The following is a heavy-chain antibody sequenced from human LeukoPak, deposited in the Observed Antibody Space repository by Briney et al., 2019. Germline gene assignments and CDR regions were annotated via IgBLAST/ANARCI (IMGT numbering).Heavy chain of an antibody. J-gene: IGHJ4*02. CDR2: ISYDGYDK. CDR1: GFTFNDYA. D-gene: IGHD3-3*01. Sequence: PGRSLRLSCAASGFTFNDYAMYWVRQTPGKGLEWVTLISYDGYDKSYADSVRGRFTISRDNSKNTLYLQMNSLRAEDTAVYYCAKDTYYDFWSGYSPGDYWGQGTLVTVSS. CDR3: AKDTYYDFWSGYSPGDY. V-gene: IGHV3-30-3*01.